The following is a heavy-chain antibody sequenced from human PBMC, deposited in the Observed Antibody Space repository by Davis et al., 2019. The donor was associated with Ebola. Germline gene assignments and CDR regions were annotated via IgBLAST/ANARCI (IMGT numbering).Heavy chain of an antibody. D-gene: IGHD3-3*01. CDR2: ISAYNGNT. J-gene: IGHJ6*04. V-gene: IGHV1-18*01. CDR1: GYTFTSYG. Sequence: AASVKVSCKASGYTFTSYGISWVRQAPGQGLEWMGWISAYNGNTNYAQKLQGRVTMTTDTSTSTAYMELRSLRSDDTAVYYCARTIFGVVIAYYYGMDVWGKGTTVTVSS. CDR3: ARTIFGVVIAYYYGMDV.